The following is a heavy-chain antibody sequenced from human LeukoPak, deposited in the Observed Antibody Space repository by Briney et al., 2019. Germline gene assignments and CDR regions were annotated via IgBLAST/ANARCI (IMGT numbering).Heavy chain of an antibody. Sequence: GGSLRLSCAASGFTFSSYGMHWVRQAPGKGLEWVAVISYDGSNKYYADSVKGRFTISRDNSKNTLYLQMNSLRAEDTAVYYCAKSVYVVTAVDYWGQGTLVTVSS. V-gene: IGHV3-30*18. J-gene: IGHJ4*02. CDR1: GFTFSSYG. CDR3: AKSVYVVTAVDY. D-gene: IGHD2-21*02. CDR2: ISYDGSNK.